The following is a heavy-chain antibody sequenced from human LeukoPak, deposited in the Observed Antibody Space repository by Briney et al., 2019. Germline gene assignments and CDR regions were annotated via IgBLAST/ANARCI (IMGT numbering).Heavy chain of an antibody. CDR2: IKNDGSRT. D-gene: IGHD3-22*01. J-gene: IGHJ4*02. CDR1: GFTLSSYW. V-gene: IGHV3-74*01. CDR3: ARDPGLSGYSFFDY. Sequence: GGSLRLSCAASGFTLSSYWMHWVRQAPGKGLVWVSRIKNDGSRTTYADSVKGRFTISRDNAKNTLYLQMNSLRAEDTAVYYCARDPGLSGYSFFDYWGQGTLVTVSS.